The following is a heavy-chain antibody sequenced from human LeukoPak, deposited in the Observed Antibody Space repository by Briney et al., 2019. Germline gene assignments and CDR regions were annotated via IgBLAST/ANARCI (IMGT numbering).Heavy chain of an antibody. J-gene: IGHJ5*02. Sequence: ASAKVSCKASGYTFTGYYMHWVRQAPGQGLEWMGWINPNSGGTNYVQKFQGRVTMTRDTSISTAYMDLSRLRSDDTAVYYCARERTAARNWFDPWGQGTLVTVSS. CDR3: ARERTAARNWFDP. CDR2: INPNSGGT. V-gene: IGHV1-2*02. D-gene: IGHD6-6*01. CDR1: GYTFTGYY.